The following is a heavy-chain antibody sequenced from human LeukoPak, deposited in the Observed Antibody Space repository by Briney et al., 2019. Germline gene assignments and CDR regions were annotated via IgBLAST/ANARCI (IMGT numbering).Heavy chain of an antibody. CDR3: ARHDQGDDAFDI. Sequence: PSETLSLTCTVSGGSISSYYWSWIRQPPGKGLEWIGYIYYSGSTNYNPSLKSRVTISVDTSKNEFSLMLSSVTAADTAVYYCARHDQGDDAFDIWGQGTMVTVSS. D-gene: IGHD1-26*01. CDR2: IYYSGST. CDR1: GGSISSYY. V-gene: IGHV4-59*08. J-gene: IGHJ3*02.